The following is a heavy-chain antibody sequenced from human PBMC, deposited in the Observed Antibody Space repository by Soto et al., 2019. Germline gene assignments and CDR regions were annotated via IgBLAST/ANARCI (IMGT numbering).Heavy chain of an antibody. CDR2: INHRGSS. Sequence: SETLSLTCAVTGGSMTSGDQYWTWIRHRPGEGLEWFAYINHRGSSNYNPSLKSRASISLDMSKNQFSLKLSSVTAADTAVYYCARDKYCSGGSCRKNWFDPWGQGTLVTVSS. CDR1: GGSMTSGDQY. D-gene: IGHD2-15*01. CDR3: ARDKYCSGGSCRKNWFDP. J-gene: IGHJ5*02. V-gene: IGHV4-61*08.